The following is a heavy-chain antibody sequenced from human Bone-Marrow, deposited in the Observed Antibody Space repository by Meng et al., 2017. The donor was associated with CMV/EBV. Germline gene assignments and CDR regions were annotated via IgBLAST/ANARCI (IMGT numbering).Heavy chain of an antibody. CDR1: GGTFSSYT. J-gene: IGHJ3*02. CDR3: ARGAGGGNFLNAFDI. D-gene: IGHD4-23*01. V-gene: IGHV1-69*02. CDR2: IIPILGIA. Sequence: SVKVSCKASGGTFSSYTISWVRQAPGQGLEWMGRIIPILGIANYAQKFQGRVTITADKSTSTAYMELSSLRSEDTAVYYCARGAGGGNFLNAFDIWGQGKMVTVSS.